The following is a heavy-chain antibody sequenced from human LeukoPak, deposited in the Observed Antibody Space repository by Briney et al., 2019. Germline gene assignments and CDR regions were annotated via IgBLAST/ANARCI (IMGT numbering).Heavy chain of an antibody. V-gene: IGHV4-34*01. CDR3: APRYSSYYFDY. Sequence: PSETLSLTCAVYGGSFSGYYWSWIRQPPGKGLEWIGEINHSGSTNYNPSLKGRVTISVDTSKNQFSLKLSSVTAADTAVYYCAPRYSSYYFDYWGQGTLVTVSS. D-gene: IGHD5-18*01. CDR1: GGSFSGYY. CDR2: INHSGST. J-gene: IGHJ4*02.